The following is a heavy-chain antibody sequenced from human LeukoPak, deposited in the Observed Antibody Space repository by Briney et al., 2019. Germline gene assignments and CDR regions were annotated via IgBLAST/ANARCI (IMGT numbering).Heavy chain of an antibody. Sequence: ASVKVSCKASGYSFTTYAVNWVRQAPGQGLEWMGWINTDTGNPTYAQGFTGRFVFSLDTSVNTAYLQISSLQAEDTAVYYCARGYCSGGTCPTFLDYWGQGTLVTVSS. D-gene: IGHD2-15*01. CDR3: ARGYCSGGTCPTFLDY. J-gene: IGHJ4*02. CDR1: GYSFTTYA. CDR2: INTDTGNP. V-gene: IGHV7-4-1*02.